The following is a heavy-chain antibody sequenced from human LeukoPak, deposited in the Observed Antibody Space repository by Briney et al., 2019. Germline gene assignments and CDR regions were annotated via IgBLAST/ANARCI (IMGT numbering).Heavy chain of an antibody. J-gene: IGHJ4*02. CDR3: ARGIGYGSDFYYFDY. CDR2: INPSGGST. CDR1: GYTFPRYY. V-gene: IGHV1-46*01. D-gene: IGHD3-10*01. Sequence: ASVKVSCKASGYTFPRYYMHWVQQAPGQGLEWMGLINPSGGSTSYAQKFQGRVTMTRDTSTSTVYMELSSLRSEDTAVYYCARGIGYGSDFYYFDYWGQGTLVTVSS.